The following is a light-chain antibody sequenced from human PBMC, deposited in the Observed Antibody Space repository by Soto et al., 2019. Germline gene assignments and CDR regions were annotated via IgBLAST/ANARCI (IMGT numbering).Light chain of an antibody. V-gene: IGLV2-14*01. CDR1: SSDVGGYNY. CDR2: YVS. Sequence: QSVLTQPASVSGSPGQSITISCTGTSSDVGGYNYVSWYQQHPGKAPRLMIYYVSNRPSGVSDRFSGSKSGNTASLTISGLQAEDEADYYCSSYASSSTAVVFGGGTKLTVL. J-gene: IGLJ2*01. CDR3: SSYASSSTAVV.